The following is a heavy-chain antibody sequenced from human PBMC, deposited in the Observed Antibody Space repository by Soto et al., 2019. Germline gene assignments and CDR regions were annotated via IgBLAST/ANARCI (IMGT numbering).Heavy chain of an antibody. D-gene: IGHD3-22*01. CDR1: GGSISSGGYS. J-gene: IGHJ5*02. V-gene: IGHV4-30-2*01. CDR2: IYHSGST. Sequence: PSETLSLTCAVSGGSISSGGYSWSWIRQPPGKGLEWIGYIYHSGSTYYNPSLKSRVTISVDRSKNQFSLKLSSVTAADTAVYYCARDIGGGLGGYYLNWFDPWGQGTLVTVSS. CDR3: ARDIGGGLGGYYLNWFDP.